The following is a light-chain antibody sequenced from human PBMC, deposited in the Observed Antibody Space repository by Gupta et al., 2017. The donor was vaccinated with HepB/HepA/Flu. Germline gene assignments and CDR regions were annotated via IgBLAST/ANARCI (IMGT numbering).Light chain of an antibody. CDR1: QSVATY. CDR3: QHSYSAHS. Sequence: DIQMSQSPSSLSASVGDSVTITCRASQSVATYLNWYQHKRGQAPKLLVHTSSILQSGVPSRFSGNGYKTEFTLTSTRLQPEDSATYYCQHSYSAHSFGQGTKLEIK. CDR2: TSS. V-gene: IGKV1-39*01. J-gene: IGKJ2*03.